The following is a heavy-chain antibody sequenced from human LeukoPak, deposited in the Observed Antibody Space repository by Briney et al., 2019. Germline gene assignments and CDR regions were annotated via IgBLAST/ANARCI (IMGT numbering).Heavy chain of an antibody. CDR1: GFTFSSYS. CDR3: ARGRGNSGSYWALARIDYFDY. Sequence: GGSLRLSCAASGFTFSSYSMNWVRQAPGKGLEWVSYISSSSSSTIYYADSVKGRFTISRDNAKNSLYLQMNSLRAEDTAVYYCARGRGNSGSYWALARIDYFDYWGQGTLVTVSS. J-gene: IGHJ4*02. CDR2: ISSSSSSTI. D-gene: IGHD1-26*01. V-gene: IGHV3-48*01.